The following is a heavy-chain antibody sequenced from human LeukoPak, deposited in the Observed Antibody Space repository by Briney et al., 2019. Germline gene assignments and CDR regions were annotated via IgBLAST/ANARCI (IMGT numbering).Heavy chain of an antibody. D-gene: IGHD3-16*01. CDR2: VSINGDNT. CDR1: GFTFSIYA. Sequence: PGGSLRLSCAASGFTFSIYAMHWVRQVPGKGLEYVSAVSINGDNTFYASSVKGRFSISRDNSKNTLYLQMGSLRPEDMAVYYCARGSNYAYDCWGQGTLVTVSS. CDR3: ARGSNYAYDC. J-gene: IGHJ4*02. V-gene: IGHV3-64*01.